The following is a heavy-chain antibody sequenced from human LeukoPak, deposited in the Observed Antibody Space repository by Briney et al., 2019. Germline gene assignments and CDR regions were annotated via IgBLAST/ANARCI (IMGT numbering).Heavy chain of an antibody. CDR2: INHSGST. CDR1: GGSFGGYY. J-gene: IGHJ4*02. V-gene: IGHV4-34*01. D-gene: IGHD3-3*01. Sequence: SETLSLTCAVYGGSFGGYYWSWIRQPPGKGLEWIGEINHSGSTNYNPSLKSRVTISVDTSKNQFSLKLSSVTAADTAVYYCARGLGVTIFDYWGQGTLVTVSS. CDR3: ARGLGVTIFDY.